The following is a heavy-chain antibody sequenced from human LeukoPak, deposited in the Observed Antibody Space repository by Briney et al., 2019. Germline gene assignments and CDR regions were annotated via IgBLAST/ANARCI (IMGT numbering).Heavy chain of an antibody. CDR1: GYTFTSYA. CDR2: INTNTGNP. J-gene: IGHJ4*02. D-gene: IGHD1-26*01. CDR3: ARDQGGAYSGSYGGVDY. V-gene: IGHV7-4-1*02. Sequence: ASVKVSCKASGYTFTSYAMNWVRQAPGQGLEWMGWINTNTGNPTYAQGLTGRFVFSLDTSVSTAYLQISSLKAEDTAVYYCARDQGGAYSGSYGGVDYWGQGTLVTVSS.